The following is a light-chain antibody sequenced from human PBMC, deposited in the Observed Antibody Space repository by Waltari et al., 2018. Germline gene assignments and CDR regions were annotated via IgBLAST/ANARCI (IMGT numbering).Light chain of an antibody. CDR1: PSVLYSSNNKNY. V-gene: IGKV4-1*01. CDR2: WAS. Sequence: DIVMTQSPDSLAVSLGERATINCKSSPSVLYSSNNKNYLAWYQQKPGKPPKLLIYWASTRESGVPDRFSGSGSGTDFTLTISSLQAEDVAVYYCQQYYSTPFTFGPGTKVDIK. CDR3: QQYYSTPFT. J-gene: IGKJ3*01.